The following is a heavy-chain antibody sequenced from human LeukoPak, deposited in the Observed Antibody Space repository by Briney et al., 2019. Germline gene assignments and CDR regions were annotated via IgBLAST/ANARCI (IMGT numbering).Heavy chain of an antibody. CDR3: ARDFAREFTIDY. V-gene: IGHV3-23*01. CDR1: GFTFSSYA. Sequence: GGSLRLSCAASGFTFSSYAMSWVRQAPGKGLGWVSAISGSGGSTYYADSVKGRFTISRDNSKNTLYLQMNSLRAEDTAVYYCARDFAREFTIDYWGQGTLVTVSS. D-gene: IGHD3-10*01. CDR2: ISGSGGST. J-gene: IGHJ4*02.